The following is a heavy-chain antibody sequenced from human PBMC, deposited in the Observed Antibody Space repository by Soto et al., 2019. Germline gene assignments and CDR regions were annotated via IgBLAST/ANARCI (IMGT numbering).Heavy chain of an antibody. CDR3: ARDLGVGAASDY. D-gene: IGHD1-26*01. J-gene: IGHJ4*02. V-gene: IGHV1-3*01. Sequence: QVQLVQSGAEVKKPGASVKVSCKASGYTFTSYAMHWVRQAPGQRLEWMGWINAGNGNTKYSQKFQGRVTITRDTSASTAYMELSSLRSDDTAVYYCARDLGVGAASDYWCQGTLVTVSS. CDR2: INAGNGNT. CDR1: GYTFTSYA.